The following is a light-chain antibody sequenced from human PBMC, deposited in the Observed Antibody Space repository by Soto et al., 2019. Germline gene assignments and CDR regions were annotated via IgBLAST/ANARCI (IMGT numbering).Light chain of an antibody. J-gene: IGKJ1*01. CDR2: DAS. CDR1: QSVSSD. Sequence: EIALTQSPATLSLFPGARAALSCLASQSVSSDLAWYQQKPGQAPRLLIYDASNRATGIPARFSGSGSGTDFTLTISSLEPEDFAVYYCQQRSNWPPWTFGQGTKVDIK. V-gene: IGKV3-11*01. CDR3: QQRSNWPPWT.